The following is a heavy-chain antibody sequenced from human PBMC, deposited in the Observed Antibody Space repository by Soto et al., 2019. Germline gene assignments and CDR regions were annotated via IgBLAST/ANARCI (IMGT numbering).Heavy chain of an antibody. D-gene: IGHD3-9*01. CDR2: INDSGGST. J-gene: IGHJ4*02. Sequence: PGGSLRLSCAASGFTFSIYAMSWVRRAPRKGLEWISSINDSGGSTYYADSVKGRFTISRDNSKNTLYLEMNSLRAEDTAVYYCARDDAYYDILTAFYFDYWGQGTLVTVSS. CDR3: ARDDAYYDILTAFYFDY. CDR1: GFTFSIYA. V-gene: IGHV3-23*01.